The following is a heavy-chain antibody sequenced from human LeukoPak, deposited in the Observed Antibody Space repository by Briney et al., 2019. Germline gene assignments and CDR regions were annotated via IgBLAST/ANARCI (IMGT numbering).Heavy chain of an antibody. V-gene: IGHV3-23*01. CDR2: ISGSGGTT. CDR1: GFTFNTYA. CDR3: AKVRPEYCSGGSCYDAFDI. D-gene: IGHD2-15*01. J-gene: IGHJ3*02. Sequence: PGGSLRLSCAASGFTFNTYAMSWVRLAPGKGLEWVSAISGSGGTTYYADSVKGRFTISRDNSKNTLYLQMNSLRAEDMALYYCAKVRPEYCSGGSCYDAFDIWGQGTMVTVSS.